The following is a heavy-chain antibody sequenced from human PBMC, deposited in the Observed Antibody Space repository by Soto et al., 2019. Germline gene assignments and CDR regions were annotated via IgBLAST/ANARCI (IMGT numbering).Heavy chain of an antibody. J-gene: IGHJ6*02. CDR2: IYHSGST. D-gene: IGHD6-6*01. Sequence: SETLSLTCAVYGGSFTAYYWSWVRQPPGKGLEWIGEIYHSGSTNYNPSLKSRVTISVDKSKNQFSLKLSSVTAADTAVYYCASRGGYSSSSDYYYYGMDVWGQGTTVTVSS. V-gene: IGHV4-34*01. CDR1: GGSFTAYY. CDR3: ASRGGYSSSSDYYYYGMDV.